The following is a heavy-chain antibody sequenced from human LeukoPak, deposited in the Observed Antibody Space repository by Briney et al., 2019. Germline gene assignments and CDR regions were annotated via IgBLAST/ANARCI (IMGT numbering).Heavy chain of an antibody. CDR3: ARDHSKYYDFWSGYFTWFDP. CDR1: GGSISSGSYY. V-gene: IGHV4-61*02. D-gene: IGHD3-3*01. CDR2: IYTSGST. J-gene: IGHJ5*02. Sequence: SETLSLTCTVSGGSISSGSYYWSWIRQPAGKGLEWIGRIYTSGSTNYNPSLKSRVTISVDTSKNQFSPKLSSVTAADTAVYYCARDHSKYYDFWSGYFTWFDPWGQGTLVTVSS.